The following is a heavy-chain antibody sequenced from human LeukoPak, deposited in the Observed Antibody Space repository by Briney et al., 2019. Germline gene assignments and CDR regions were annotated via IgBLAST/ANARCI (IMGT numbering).Heavy chain of an antibody. CDR1: GFTFSSYG. J-gene: IGHJ4*02. V-gene: IGHV3-33*01. Sequence: GGSLRLSCAASGFTFSSYGMHWVRQAPGKGLEWVAVIWYDGSNKYYADSVKCRFTISRDNSKNTLYLQMNSLRAEDTAVYYCAREEQQLVTLFDYWGQGTLVTVSS. D-gene: IGHD6-13*01. CDR2: IWYDGSNK. CDR3: AREEQQLVTLFDY.